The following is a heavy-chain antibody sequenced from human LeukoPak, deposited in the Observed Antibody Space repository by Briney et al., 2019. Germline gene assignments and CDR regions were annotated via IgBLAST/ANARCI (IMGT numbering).Heavy chain of an antibody. CDR3: ARDGDLSYYFDY. J-gene: IGHJ4*02. Sequence: SETLSLTCTVSGGSISSGDYYWSWIRQPPGKGLEWIGYIYYSGSTYYNPSLKSRVTISVDTSKNQFSLKLSSVTAADTAVYYCARDGDLSYYFDYWGQGTLVTVSS. CDR2: IYYSGST. CDR1: GGSISSGDYY. D-gene: IGHD7-27*01. V-gene: IGHV4-30-4*01.